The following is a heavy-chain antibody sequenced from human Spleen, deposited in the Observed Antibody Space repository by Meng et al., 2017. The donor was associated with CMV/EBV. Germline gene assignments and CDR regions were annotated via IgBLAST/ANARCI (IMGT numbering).Heavy chain of an antibody. V-gene: IGHV3-11*01. Sequence: GESLKISCAASGFTFSDYEMNWVRQAPGKGLEWVSYISSSGTTTYYADSVKGRFTISRDNAKNSLYLQMNSLRVEDTAVYFCARFHGGSYFDYWGQGTRVTVSS. J-gene: IGHJ4*02. CDR2: ISSSGTTT. CDR3: ARFHGGSYFDY. CDR1: GFTFSDYE. D-gene: IGHD2-15*01.